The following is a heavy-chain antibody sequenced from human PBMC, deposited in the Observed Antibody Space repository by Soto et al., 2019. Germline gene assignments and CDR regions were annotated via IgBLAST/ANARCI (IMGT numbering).Heavy chain of an antibody. Sequence: PGESLKISCKGSGYSFTSYWIDWVRQMPGRGLEWMGRIDPSDSYVNYSPSFEGRVTISADRYISTAYLQWSSLKASDTAMYFCAGWMEFVEVSSGPDRHQSGMDVWGQGTTVTVSS. J-gene: IGHJ6*02. V-gene: IGHV5-10-1*01. CDR2: IDPSDSYV. D-gene: IGHD2-2*01. CDR1: GYSFTSYW. CDR3: AGWMEFVEVSSGPDRHQSGMDV.